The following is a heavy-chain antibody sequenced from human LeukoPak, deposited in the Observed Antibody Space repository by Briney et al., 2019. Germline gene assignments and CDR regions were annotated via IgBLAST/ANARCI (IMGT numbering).Heavy chain of an antibody. CDR3: ARGRDYYDSSGYYYYFDY. Sequence: QPGGSLRLSCAASGFTFSGSAMHWVRQASGKGLEWVGHIRSKANSFATAYGVSVKGRFAISRDDSKNTAYLQMSSLKTEDTAVYYCARGRDYYDSSGYYYYFDYWGQGTLVTVSS. V-gene: IGHV3-73*01. CDR2: IRSKANSFAT. D-gene: IGHD3-22*01. CDR1: GFTFSGSA. J-gene: IGHJ4*02.